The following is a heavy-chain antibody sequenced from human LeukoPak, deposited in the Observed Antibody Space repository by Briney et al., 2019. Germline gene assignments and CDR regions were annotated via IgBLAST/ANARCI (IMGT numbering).Heavy chain of an antibody. CDR2: IYNGVPT. D-gene: IGHD1-14*01. V-gene: IGHV4-4*09. Sequence: SETLSLTCTTSGVSISRFYWSWVRQPPGKGLEWIGNIYNGVPTFFNPSLKSRVTISVDTSRRQFSLELASVTAADTAVYYCVQTTVWPGFDYWGQGILVTVSS. J-gene: IGHJ4*02. CDR3: VQTTVWPGFDY. CDR1: GVSISRFY.